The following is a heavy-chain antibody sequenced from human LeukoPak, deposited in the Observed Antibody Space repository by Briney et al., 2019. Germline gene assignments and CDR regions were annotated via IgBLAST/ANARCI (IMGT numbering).Heavy chain of an antibody. Sequence: GGSLRLSCAASGFTFSNYWMHWVRQAPGKGLVWVSLINSDGSSTNYADSVKGRFTISRDNAKNTLYLQMNSLRAEDTAVYYCVRGIAATGNDYWGQGTLVTASS. D-gene: IGHD6-13*01. J-gene: IGHJ4*02. CDR2: INSDGSST. V-gene: IGHV3-74*01. CDR3: VRGIAATGNDY. CDR1: GFTFSNYW.